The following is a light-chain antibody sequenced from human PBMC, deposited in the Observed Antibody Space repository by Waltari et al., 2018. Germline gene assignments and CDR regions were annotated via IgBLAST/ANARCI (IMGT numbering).Light chain of an antibody. Sequence: AIRITQSPSSLSASTGDRVTITCRASQGISSYLAWYQQKPGKAPKLLIYAASTLQSGFPSGFSGSGSGTDFTLTISCLQSEDFATYYCQQYYSYQWTFGQGTKVEIK. CDR1: QGISSY. CDR3: QQYYSYQWT. CDR2: AAS. V-gene: IGKV1-8*01. J-gene: IGKJ1*01.